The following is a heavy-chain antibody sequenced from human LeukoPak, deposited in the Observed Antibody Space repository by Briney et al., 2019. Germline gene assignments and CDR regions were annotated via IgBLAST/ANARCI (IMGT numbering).Heavy chain of an antibody. CDR1: GFTFSSYS. V-gene: IGHV3-21*01. Sequence: PGGSLRLSCAASGFTFSSYSMNWVRQAPGKGLEWVSSISSSSSYIYYADSVKGRFTISRDNAKNSLYLQMNSLRAEDTAVYYRARPPYFDYYYYMDVWGKGTTVTVSS. D-gene: IGHD3-9*01. CDR2: ISSSSSYI. CDR3: ARPPYFDYYYYMDV. J-gene: IGHJ6*03.